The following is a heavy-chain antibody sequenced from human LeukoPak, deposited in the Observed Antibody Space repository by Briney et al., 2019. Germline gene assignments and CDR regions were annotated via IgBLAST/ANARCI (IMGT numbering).Heavy chain of an antibody. J-gene: IGHJ4*02. CDR3: AKSEVGAISWVH. D-gene: IGHD1-26*01. Sequence: ASVKVSCTASGYTFTNYYMHWVRQAPGQGLEWMGIINPSGGSTSYAQKLQGRVTMTRDTSTSTVSMELSSLRSEDTAVYYCAKSEVGAISWVHWGQGTLVIVSS. V-gene: IGHV1-46*01. CDR2: INPSGGST. CDR1: GYTFTNYY.